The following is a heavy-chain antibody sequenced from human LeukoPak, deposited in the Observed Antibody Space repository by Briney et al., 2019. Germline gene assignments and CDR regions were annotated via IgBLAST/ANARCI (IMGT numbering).Heavy chain of an antibody. Sequence: GESLKISCKGSGYSFTSHRIGWVRQMPGKGLEWMGIIYPGDSDTRYSPSFQGQVTISADKSISTAYLQWSSLKASDTAMYYCARGYGANTYYFDYWGQGTLVIVSS. J-gene: IGHJ4*02. V-gene: IGHV5-51*01. D-gene: IGHD4-23*01. CDR3: ARGYGANTYYFDY. CDR1: GYSFTSHR. CDR2: IYPGDSDT.